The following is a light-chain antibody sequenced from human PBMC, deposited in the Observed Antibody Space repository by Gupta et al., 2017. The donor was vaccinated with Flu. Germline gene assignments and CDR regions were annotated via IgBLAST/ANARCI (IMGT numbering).Light chain of an antibody. CDR2: WAS. Sequence: DIVMTQTPNSLAVSLGERATINCKASQSVLYTSKNKTYLAWYQQKPGQPPKLLIYWASTRECGVPDRFSGSGSGTDFTLPISSQQAEDVAVYYCQQNHSPPWSFGQGTKVEIK. CDR1: QSVLYTSKNKTY. CDR3: QQNHSPPWS. V-gene: IGKV4-1*01. J-gene: IGKJ1*01.